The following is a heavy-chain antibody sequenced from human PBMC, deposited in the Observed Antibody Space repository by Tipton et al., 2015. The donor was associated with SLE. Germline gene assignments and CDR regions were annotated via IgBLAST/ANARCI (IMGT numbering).Heavy chain of an antibody. CDR3: ARSGSGFDY. J-gene: IGHJ4*02. CDR1: GFTFSSYA. Sequence: SLRLSCAASGFTFSSYAMHWVRQAPGKGLEWVAVISYDGSDKYYADSVKGRCTISRDNSKNTLYLQMNSLGPEDTAVYYCARSGSGFDYWGRGTLVTVSS. D-gene: IGHD3-10*01. CDR2: ISYDGSDK. V-gene: IGHV3-30*04.